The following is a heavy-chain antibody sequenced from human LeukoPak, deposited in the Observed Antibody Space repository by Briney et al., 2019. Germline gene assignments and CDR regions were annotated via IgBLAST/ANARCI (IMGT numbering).Heavy chain of an antibody. V-gene: IGHV3-48*02. CDR2: IDSSGSDI. CDR3: ARPISMDN. J-gene: IGHJ4*02. Sequence: GGSLRPSCAASGFTFRRYSMKWVRQAPGKGLEWISHIDSSGSDIYYADSVKGRFTISRDNAKSSLYLQMNSLRDYDTAVYYCARPISMDNGGQGTLVTVSS. CDR1: GFTFRRYS. D-gene: IGHD3-10*01.